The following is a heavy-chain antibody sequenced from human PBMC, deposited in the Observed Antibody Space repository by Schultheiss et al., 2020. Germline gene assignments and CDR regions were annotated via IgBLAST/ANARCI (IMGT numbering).Heavy chain of an antibody. V-gene: IGHV3-66*01. CDR3: ARDRVGGRDGYNFDY. CDR2: IYSGGST. J-gene: IGHJ4*02. D-gene: IGHD5-24*01. CDR1: GFTVSSNY. Sequence: GSLRLSCAVSGFTVSSNYMSWVRQAPGKGLEWVSVIYSGGSTYYADSVKGRFTISRDNSKNTLYLQMNSLRAEDTAVYYCARDRVGGRDGYNFDYWGQGNLGTVSS.